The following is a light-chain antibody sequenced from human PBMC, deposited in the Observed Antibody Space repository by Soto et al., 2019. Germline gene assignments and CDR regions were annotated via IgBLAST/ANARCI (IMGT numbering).Light chain of an antibody. CDR1: SSDIGGSKY. V-gene: IGLV2-14*01. Sequence: QSVLTQPASVSGSAGQSITISCTGTSSDIGGSKYISWYQQHPGKVPKLMIYEVSNRPSGVPNRFSGSRSGNTASLTISWLQAEDEADYYCTSYTTSTTWVFGGGTKLTVL. J-gene: IGLJ3*02. CDR3: TSYTTSTTWV. CDR2: EVS.